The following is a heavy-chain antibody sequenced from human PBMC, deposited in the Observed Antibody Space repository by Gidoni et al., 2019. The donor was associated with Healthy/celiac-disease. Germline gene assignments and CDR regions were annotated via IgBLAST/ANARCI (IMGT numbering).Heavy chain of an antibody. Sequence: QVQLQESGPGLVKPSETLSLTCTVSGGSISSYYWSWIRQPPGKGLEWIVYIYYSGSTNYNPSLKSRVTISVDTSKNQFSLKLSSVTAADTAVYYCARAVYGMDVWGQGTTVTVSS. J-gene: IGHJ6*02. CDR3: ARAVYGMDV. CDR2: IYYSGST. CDR1: GGSISSYY. V-gene: IGHV4-59*01.